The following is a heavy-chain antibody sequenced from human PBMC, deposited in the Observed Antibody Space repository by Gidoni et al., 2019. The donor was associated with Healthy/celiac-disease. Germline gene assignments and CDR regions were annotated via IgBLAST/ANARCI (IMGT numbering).Heavy chain of an antibody. CDR3: ARGGTRYDSSGYYQSDPFDY. D-gene: IGHD3-22*01. Sequence: QVQLQESGPGLVKPSQTLSLTCTVSGGSISSGGYYWSWIRQHPGKGLEWIGYIYYSGSTYYNPSLKSRVTISVDTSKNQFSLKLSSVTAADTAVYYCARGGTRYDSSGYYQSDPFDYWGQGTLVTVSS. V-gene: IGHV4-31*03. CDR2: IYYSGST. J-gene: IGHJ4*02. CDR1: GGSISSGGYY.